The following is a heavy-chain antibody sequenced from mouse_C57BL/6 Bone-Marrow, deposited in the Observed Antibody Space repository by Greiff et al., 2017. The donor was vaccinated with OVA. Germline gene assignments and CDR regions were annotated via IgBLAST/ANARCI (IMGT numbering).Heavy chain of an antibody. CDR3: ARHALLYYGFAY. D-gene: IGHD1-2*01. Sequence: QVQLKESGAELVKPGASVKLSCEASGYTFTEYTIHWVKQRSGQGLEWIGWFYPGSGSIKYNEKFKDKATLTADKSSSTVYMELSRLTSEDSAVYFCARHALLYYGFAYWGQGTLVTVSA. CDR1: GYTFTEYT. V-gene: IGHV1-62-2*01. J-gene: IGHJ3*01. CDR2: FYPGSGSI.